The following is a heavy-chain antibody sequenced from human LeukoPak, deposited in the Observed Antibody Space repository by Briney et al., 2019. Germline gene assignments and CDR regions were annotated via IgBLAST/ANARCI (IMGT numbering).Heavy chain of an antibody. CDR3: ARDYCDFWSGYPQVPGPYNWFDP. V-gene: IGHV1-2*02. J-gene: IGHJ5*02. CDR2: INPNSGGT. D-gene: IGHD3-3*01. Sequence: GASVKVSCKASGYTFTGYYMHWVRQAPGQGLEWMGWINPNSGGTNYAQKFQGRVTMTRDTSISTAYMELSRLRSDDTAVYYCARDYCDFWSGYPQVPGPYNWFDPWGQGTLVTVSS. CDR1: GYTFTGYY.